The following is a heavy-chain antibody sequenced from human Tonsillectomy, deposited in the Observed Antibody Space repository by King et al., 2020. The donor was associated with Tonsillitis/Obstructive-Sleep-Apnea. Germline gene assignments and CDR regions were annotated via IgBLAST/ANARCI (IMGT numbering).Heavy chain of an antibody. CDR1: GYTFTNYY. J-gene: IGHJ3*01. Sequence: EQLVQSGAEVKKPGASVKVSCKASGYTFTNYYIHWVRQAPGQGLEWMGIINPSGGTTSYAQKFQGRVTMTRDTSTSTVYMELSSLRSEDTAGYYCARVTIFGVVISSGFDLWGQGTMVTVSS. D-gene: IGHD3-3*01. V-gene: IGHV1-46*01. CDR2: INPSGGTT. CDR3: ARVTIFGVVISSGFDL.